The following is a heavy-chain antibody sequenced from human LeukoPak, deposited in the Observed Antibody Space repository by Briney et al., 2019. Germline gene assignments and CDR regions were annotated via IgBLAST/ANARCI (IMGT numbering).Heavy chain of an antibody. CDR3: ARWGITMVRGVIAGGFDY. CDR1: GFTFSDYY. D-gene: IGHD3-10*01. CDR2: ISSSGSTI. Sequence: GGSLRLSCAASGFTFSDYYMSWIRQAPGKGLEWVSYISSSGSTIYYADSVKGRFTISRDNAKNSLYLQMNSLRAEDTAVYYCARWGITMVRGVIAGGFDYWGQGTLVTVSS. J-gene: IGHJ4*02. V-gene: IGHV3-11*04.